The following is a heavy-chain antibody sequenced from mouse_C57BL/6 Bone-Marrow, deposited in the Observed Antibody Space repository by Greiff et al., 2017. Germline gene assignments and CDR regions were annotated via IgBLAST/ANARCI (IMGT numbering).Heavy chain of an antibody. D-gene: IGHD3-1*01. CDR1: GFNIKDDY. J-gene: IGHJ2*01. CDR3: TPSSDFDY. Sequence: EVQLQQSGAELVRPGASVKLSCTASGFNIKDDYMHWVKQRPEQGLEWIGWIDPENGDTEYASKFQGKATITADTSSNTAYLQLSSLTSEDTAVYYCTPSSDFDYWGQGTTLTVSS. V-gene: IGHV14-4*01. CDR2: IDPENGDT.